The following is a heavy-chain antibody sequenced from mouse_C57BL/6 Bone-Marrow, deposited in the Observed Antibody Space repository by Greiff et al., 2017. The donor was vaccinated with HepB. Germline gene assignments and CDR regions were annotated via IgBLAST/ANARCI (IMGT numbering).Heavy chain of an antibody. Sequence: EVQLVESGPSLVRPSQTLSLTCTVSGFSINSDWYWCWIRQFPGNKLEYIGYTFYSGITYYNPSLESRTYITRDTSKNHFSLKLSSVTTEDTATYYCASDRYSGSSSYAMDYWGQGTSVTVSS. D-gene: IGHD1-1*01. V-gene: IGHV3-3*01. CDR1: GFSINSDWY. CDR2: TFYSGIT. CDR3: ASDRYSGSSSYAMDY. J-gene: IGHJ4*01.